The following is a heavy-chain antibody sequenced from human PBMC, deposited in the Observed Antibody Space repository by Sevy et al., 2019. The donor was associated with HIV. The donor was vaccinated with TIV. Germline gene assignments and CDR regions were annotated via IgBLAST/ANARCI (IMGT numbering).Heavy chain of an antibody. CDR3: VKGYYYDSSGYNLWAFDI. Sequence: GGSLRLSCSASGFTFSSYAMHWVRQAPGKGLEYVSAISSNGGSTYYADSLKGRFTISRDNSKNTLYLQMSSLRAEDTAVYYCVKGYYYDSSGYNLWAFDIWGQGTMVTVSS. CDR2: ISSNGGST. J-gene: IGHJ3*02. V-gene: IGHV3-64D*06. D-gene: IGHD3-22*01. CDR1: GFTFSSYA.